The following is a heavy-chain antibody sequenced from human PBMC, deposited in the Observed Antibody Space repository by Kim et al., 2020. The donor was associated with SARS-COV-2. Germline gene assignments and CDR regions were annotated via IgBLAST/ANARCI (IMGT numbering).Heavy chain of an antibody. Sequence: DGDSVKGRFTRSRDNAKNSLYLKMRSLRTEDTAIYYCAALDTVQVPGGIWGQGTLVTVSS. V-gene: IGHV3-7*01. J-gene: IGHJ4*02. CDR3: AALDTVQVPGGI. D-gene: IGHD3-10*01.